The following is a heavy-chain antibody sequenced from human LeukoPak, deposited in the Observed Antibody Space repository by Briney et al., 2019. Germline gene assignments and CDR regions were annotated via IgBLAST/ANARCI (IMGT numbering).Heavy chain of an antibody. CDR2: VLHSGSS. D-gene: IGHD3-10*01. CDR1: GFSISADFY. Sequence: SETLSVTCSVSGFSISADFYWGWIRQSPGQGLEWIGSVLHSGSSHYNPSLKSRVTMAIDTSKNQVSLNLRSVTAADSAIYYCARDFFKYGSGSFHDYWGQGTLVTVSS. V-gene: IGHV4-38-2*02. CDR3: ARDFFKYGSGSFHDY. J-gene: IGHJ4*02.